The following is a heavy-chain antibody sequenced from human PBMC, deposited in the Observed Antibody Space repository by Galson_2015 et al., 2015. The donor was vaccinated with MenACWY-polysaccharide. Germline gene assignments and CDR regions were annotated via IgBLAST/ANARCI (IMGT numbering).Heavy chain of an antibody. CDR3: AKGGREVDNWLDL. J-gene: IGHJ5*02. V-gene: IGHV3-23*01. CDR1: GFTFSSYV. D-gene: IGHD1-26*01. CDR2: ITDSGSST. Sequence: SLRLSCAVSGFTFSSYVMSWVRQAPGRGLEWVSSITDSGSSTYYVDSVKGRFTISRDNSKNTLFLQMNSLRADDTAVYYCAKGGREVDNWLDLWGQGALVTVSS.